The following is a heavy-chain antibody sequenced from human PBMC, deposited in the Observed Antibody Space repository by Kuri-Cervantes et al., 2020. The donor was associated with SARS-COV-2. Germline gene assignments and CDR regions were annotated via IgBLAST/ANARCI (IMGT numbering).Heavy chain of an antibody. CDR2: INPSGSGT. V-gene: IGHV1-46*01. J-gene: IGHJ4*02. D-gene: IGHD2-15*01. CDR1: GYSFSDHY. Sequence: ASVKVSCKAFGYSFSDHYMDWVRQAPGQGLEWMGIINPSGSGTRYPQRFQDRISMTRDTSTSTVYMELSSLTSEDTAVYYCVVGFFSSRKWDYWGQGTLVTVSS. CDR3: VVGFFSSRKWDY.